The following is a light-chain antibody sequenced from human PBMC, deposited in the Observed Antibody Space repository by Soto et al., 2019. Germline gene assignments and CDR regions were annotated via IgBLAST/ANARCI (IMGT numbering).Light chain of an antibody. CDR3: QQYYSYSWT. V-gene: IGKV1-5*01. Sequence: DIQMPQSPSTLSASVGDRVTITCRASQSISAWLAWYQQKPGRAPKLLIYDASSLESGVPSRFIGSGSGTEFTLTISSLQPDDFATYYCQQYYSYSWTFGQGTKVEI. J-gene: IGKJ1*01. CDR1: QSISAW. CDR2: DAS.